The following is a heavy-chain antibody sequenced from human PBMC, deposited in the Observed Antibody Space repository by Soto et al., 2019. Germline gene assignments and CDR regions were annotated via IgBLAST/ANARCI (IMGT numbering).Heavy chain of an antibody. Sequence: SETLSLTCAVSGDSITSNHWNWIRQPPGGGLEWIGYIYNSGTTKYNPSLKSRVIISVDTSKNQLSLKLSSVTAADTAVYYCARVSMSTVSWGFDPWGQGTLVTVSS. D-gene: IGHD4-4*01. CDR3: ARVSMSTVSWGFDP. V-gene: IGHV4-59*01. CDR1: GDSITSNH. J-gene: IGHJ5*02. CDR2: IYNSGTT.